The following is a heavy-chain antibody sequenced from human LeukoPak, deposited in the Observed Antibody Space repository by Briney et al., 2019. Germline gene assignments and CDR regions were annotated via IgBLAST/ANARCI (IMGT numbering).Heavy chain of an antibody. D-gene: IGHD3-3*01. CDR3: ARDLRGILEI. CDR2: ISSSSSYI. J-gene: IGHJ4*02. CDR1: GFTFSSYS. V-gene: IGHV3-21*04. Sequence: GGSLRLSCAASGFTFSSYSMNWVRQAPGKGLEWVSSISSSSSYIYYADSVKGRFTISRDNAKNSLYLQMNSLRADDTAVYYCARDLRGILEIWGQGTLVTVSS.